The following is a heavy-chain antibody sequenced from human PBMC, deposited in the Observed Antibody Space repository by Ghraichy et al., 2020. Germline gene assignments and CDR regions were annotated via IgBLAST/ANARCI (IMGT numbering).Heavy chain of an antibody. CDR2: IKQDGSEK. CDR1: GFTFSSYW. CDR3: VRDGKSGRSCHF. D-gene: IGHD2-15*01. V-gene: IGHV3-7*01. Sequence: GESLNISCAASGFTFSSYWMSWVRQAPGKGLEWVASIKQDGSEKYYVDSVKGRFTTSRDNAKNSLYLQMNFLRVEDMAVYYCVRDGKSGRSCHFWGQGTLVTVSS. J-gene: IGHJ4*02.